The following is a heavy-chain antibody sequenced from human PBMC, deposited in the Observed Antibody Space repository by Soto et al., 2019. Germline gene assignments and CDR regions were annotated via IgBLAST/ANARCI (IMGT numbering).Heavy chain of an antibody. CDR2: ISYDGSNK. CDR3: ARVGRTVVTGKAFDI. CDR1: GFTFSSYG. V-gene: IGHV3-30*19. D-gene: IGHD2-15*01. Sequence: QVQLVESGGGVVQPGRSLRLSCAASGFTFSSYGMHWVRQAPGKGLEWVAVISYDGSNKYYADSVKGRFTISRDNSKNTLYLQMNSLRAEDTAVYYCARVGRTVVTGKAFDIWGQGTMVTVSS. J-gene: IGHJ3*02.